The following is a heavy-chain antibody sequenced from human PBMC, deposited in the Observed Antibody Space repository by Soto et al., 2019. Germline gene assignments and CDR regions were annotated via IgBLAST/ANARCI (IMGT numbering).Heavy chain of an antibody. V-gene: IGHV3-11*01. CDR1: GFXFSDYX. CDR3: ASSSGWYGPFDY. D-gene: IGHD6-19*01. CDR2: ISSSGITI. Sequence: QVQLVESGGGLVXXXGXXXXSCAASGFXFSDYXMSWIRQAPGKXLEGVSYISSSGITIYYADSVKGRFSISRDNAKNTLYLQRNSLRAEDRAVYYCASSSGWYGPFDYWGQGTLVNVSS. J-gene: IGHJ4*02.